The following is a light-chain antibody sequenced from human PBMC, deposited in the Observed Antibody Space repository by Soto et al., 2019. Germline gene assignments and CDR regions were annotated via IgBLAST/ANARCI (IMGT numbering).Light chain of an antibody. Sequence: EIVMTQSPATLSVSPGERATLSCRASESVSSNLAWYQQKPGQAPRLLVYGASTRATGIPARFSGSGFGTEFTLHNSSLHSEDSAVYYCEQYSKWHRGSFGQGTKVEIK. CDR3: EQYSKWHRGS. CDR1: ESVSSN. J-gene: IGKJ1*01. CDR2: GAS. V-gene: IGKV3-15*01.